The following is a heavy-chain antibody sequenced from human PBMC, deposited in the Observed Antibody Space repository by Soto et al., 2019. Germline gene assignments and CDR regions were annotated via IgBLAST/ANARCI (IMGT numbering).Heavy chain of an antibody. D-gene: IGHD3-3*01. J-gene: IGHJ4*02. CDR3: AKVAYYDFWSGYYLDY. V-gene: IGHV3-23*01. CDR1: GFTFSSYA. CDR2: ISGSGGST. Sequence: GGSLRLSCAASGFTFSSYAMSWVRQAPGKGLDWVSAISGSGGSTYYADSVKGRFTISRDNSKNTLYLQMNSLRAEDTAVYYCAKVAYYDFWSGYYLDYWGQGTLVTVSS.